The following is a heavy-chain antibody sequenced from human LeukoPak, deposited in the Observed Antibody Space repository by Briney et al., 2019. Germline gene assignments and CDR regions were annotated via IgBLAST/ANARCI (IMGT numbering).Heavy chain of an antibody. V-gene: IGHV3-23*01. J-gene: IGHJ5*02. CDR2: ISGSGGST. CDR3: ARHAVSTQMGFDP. D-gene: IGHD2-8*01. CDR1: GFTFSSYA. Sequence: GGSLRLSRAASGFTFSSYAMSWVRQAPGKGLEWVSDISGSGGSTDYADSVKGRFTFSRDNSKNTLYLQMNSLRAEDTAVYYCARHAVSTQMGFDPWGQGTLVTDSS.